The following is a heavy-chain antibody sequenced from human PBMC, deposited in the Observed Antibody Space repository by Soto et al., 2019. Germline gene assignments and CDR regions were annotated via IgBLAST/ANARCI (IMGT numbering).Heavy chain of an antibody. D-gene: IGHD2-15*01. CDR1: GFTFSSYG. J-gene: IGHJ6*02. V-gene: IGHV5-10-1*01. Sequence: GGSLRLSCAASGFTFSSYGMHWVRQAPGKGLEWVGRIDPSDSYTNYSPSFQGHVTISADKSISTAYLQWSSLKASDTAMYYCASLDIVVVVAATPDYYYGMDVWGQGTTVTVSS. CDR2: IDPSDSYT. CDR3: ASLDIVVVVAATPDYYYGMDV.